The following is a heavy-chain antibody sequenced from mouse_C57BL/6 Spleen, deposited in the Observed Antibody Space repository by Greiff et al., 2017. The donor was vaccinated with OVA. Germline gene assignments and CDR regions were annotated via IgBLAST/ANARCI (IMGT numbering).Heavy chain of an antibody. CDR3: ARSSSYYFDY. CDR2: INPYNGGT. D-gene: IGHD1-1*01. CDR1: GYTFTDYY. Sequence: EVQLQQSGPVLVKPGASVKMSCKASGYTFTDYYMNWVKQSHGKSLEWIGVINPYNGGTSYNQTFKGTATLTVDKSSSTAYMELNSLTSEDSAVYYCARSSSYYFDYWGQGTTLTVSS. J-gene: IGHJ2*01. V-gene: IGHV1-19*01.